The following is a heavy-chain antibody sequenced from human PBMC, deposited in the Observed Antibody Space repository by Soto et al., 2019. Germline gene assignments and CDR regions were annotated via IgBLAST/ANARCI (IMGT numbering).Heavy chain of an antibody. V-gene: IGHV4-39*07. CDR2: IYFNGST. CDR3: ALRLGDPGRLYFDY. Sequence: SETLSLTCAVSGGSISSSSNYWGWIRQPPGKGLEWIGSIYFNGSTYYNPSLKSRVSISVDTSKNQFSLKLSSVTAADTAVYYCALRLGDPGRLYFDYWGQGTLVTVSS. CDR1: GGSISSSSNY. D-gene: IGHD3-16*01. J-gene: IGHJ4*02.